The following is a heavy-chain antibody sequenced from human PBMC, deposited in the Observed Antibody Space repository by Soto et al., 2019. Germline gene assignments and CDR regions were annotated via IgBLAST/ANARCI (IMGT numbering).Heavy chain of an antibody. CDR3: AKERSSGWSLDY. J-gene: IGHJ4*02. D-gene: IGHD6-19*01. CDR1: GFTFSTYA. Sequence: GGSLRLSCAASGFTFSTYARNWVRQAPGKGLEWVSGISGSGDSTYYADSVKGRFTVSRDNSKNTLYLQMNSLRAEDTAVFYCAKERSSGWSLDYWGQGTLVTVSS. CDR2: ISGSGDST. V-gene: IGHV3-23*01.